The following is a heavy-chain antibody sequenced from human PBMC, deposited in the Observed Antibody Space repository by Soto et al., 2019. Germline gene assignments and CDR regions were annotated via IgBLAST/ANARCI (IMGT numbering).Heavy chain of an antibody. D-gene: IGHD6-13*01. CDR3: ARGGIAAAGGGFDP. CDR1: GYTFTSYY. Sequence: QVQLVQSGAEVKKPGASVKVSCKASGYTFTSYYMHWVRQAPGQGLEWMGIINPSGGSTSYAQKCQGRAPMTRDTSTSTVNRERSSRRSEDTAVYYGARGGIAAAGGGFDPWGQGTLVTVSS. CDR2: INPSGGST. V-gene: IGHV1-46*01. J-gene: IGHJ5*02.